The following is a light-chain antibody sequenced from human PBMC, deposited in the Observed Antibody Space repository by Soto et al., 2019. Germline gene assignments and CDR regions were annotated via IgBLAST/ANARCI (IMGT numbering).Light chain of an antibody. CDR1: SSDVGAYNY. Sequence: QSALTQPASVSGSPGKSITISCAGTSSDVGAYNYVSWYQQHPGKAPKLVIYEVGDRPSGVSNRFSGSKSGNTASLTISGLQAEDEADYYCSSYTSSTTQVFGGGTQLTVL. CDR2: EVG. V-gene: IGLV2-14*01. CDR3: SSYTSSTTQV. J-gene: IGLJ3*02.